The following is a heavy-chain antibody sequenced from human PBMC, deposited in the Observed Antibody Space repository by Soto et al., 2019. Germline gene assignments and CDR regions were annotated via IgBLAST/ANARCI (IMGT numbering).Heavy chain of an antibody. D-gene: IGHD3-10*01. J-gene: IGHJ5*02. CDR1: GYTFTSYG. V-gene: IGHV1-18*01. CDR2: ISAYNGNT. CDR3: ARDPVLLCFGELGDWFDP. Sequence: QVQLVQSGAEVKKPGASVKVSCKASGYTFTSYGISWVQQAPGQGLEWMGWISAYNGNTNYAQKLQGRVTMTTDKATSTAYMELRSLTSDDTAVYYCARDPVLLCFGELGDWFDPWGEGTLVTVSS.